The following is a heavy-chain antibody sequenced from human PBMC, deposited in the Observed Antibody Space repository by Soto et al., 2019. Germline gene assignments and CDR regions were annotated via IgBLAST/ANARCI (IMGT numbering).Heavy chain of an antibody. Sequence: QVQLQESGPGLAKPSQTLSLTCTVSGASLSSGGYYWTWIRQVPGKTPEWIGYIFHTGTTFYNPSLKSRVVMSIEKSDNQFSLKLRSVTAADTAVYYCARGLGYDSNGRFLAAFDVWGQGTMVTVSS. CDR3: ARGLGYDSNGRFLAAFDV. CDR1: GASLSSGGYY. D-gene: IGHD3-22*01. V-gene: IGHV4-31*03. J-gene: IGHJ3*01. CDR2: IFHTGTT.